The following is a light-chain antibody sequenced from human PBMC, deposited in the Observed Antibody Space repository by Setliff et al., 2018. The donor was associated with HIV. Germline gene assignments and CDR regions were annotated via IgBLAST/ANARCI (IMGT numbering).Light chain of an antibody. J-gene: IGLJ1*01. Sequence: QPASVSGSPGQSITISCTGTSSDVGGYNYVSWYQQHPGKAPKVMIYDVSERPSGVSNRFSGSKSGNTASLTISGLQAEDEADYYCSSYTSTKTYVFGTGTKVTVL. CDR2: DVS. V-gene: IGLV2-14*01. CDR3: SSYTSTKTYV. CDR1: SSDVGGYNY.